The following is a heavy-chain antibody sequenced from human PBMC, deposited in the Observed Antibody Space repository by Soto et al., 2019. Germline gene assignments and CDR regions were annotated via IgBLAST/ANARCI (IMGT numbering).Heavy chain of an antibody. CDR3: ARGVFCGGDCYYYYYYYGMDV. CDR1: GGTFSSYA. CDR2: IIPIFGTA. D-gene: IGHD2-21*02. Sequence: SVKVSCKASGGTFSSYAISWVRQAPGQGLEWMGGIIPIFGTANYAQKFQGRVTITADESTSTAHMELSSLRSEDTAVYYCARGVFCGGDCYYYYYYYGMDVWGQGTTVTVSS. J-gene: IGHJ6*02. V-gene: IGHV1-69*13.